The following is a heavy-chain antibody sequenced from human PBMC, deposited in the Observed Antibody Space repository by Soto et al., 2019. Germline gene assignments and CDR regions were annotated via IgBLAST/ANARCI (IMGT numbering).Heavy chain of an antibody. D-gene: IGHD3-3*01. J-gene: IGHJ4*02. V-gene: IGHV4-39*01. CDR2: IYYSGST. CDR1: GGSISSSSYY. CDR3: AGAWSGYYVFDD. Sequence: PXETLSLSCTVSGGSISSSSYYWGWIRQPPGKGLEWIGSIYYSGSTYYNPSLKSRVTISVDTSKNQFSLKLSSVTAADTAVYYCAGAWSGYYVFDDWGQGTLVTVSS.